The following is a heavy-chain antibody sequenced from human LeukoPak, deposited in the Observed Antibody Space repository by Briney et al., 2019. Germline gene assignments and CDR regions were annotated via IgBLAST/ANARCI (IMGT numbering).Heavy chain of an antibody. CDR3: ATSSTDIVVVVAAYYYGMDV. J-gene: IGHJ6*02. D-gene: IGHD2-15*01. V-gene: IGHV1-2*02. Sequence: AASVKVSCKASGYTFTGYYMHWVRQAPGQGLEWMGWINPNSGGTNYAQKFQGRVTMTEDTSTDTAYMELSSLRSEDTAVYYCATSSTDIVVVVAAYYYGMDVWGQGTTVTVSS. CDR2: INPNSGGT. CDR1: GYTFTGYY.